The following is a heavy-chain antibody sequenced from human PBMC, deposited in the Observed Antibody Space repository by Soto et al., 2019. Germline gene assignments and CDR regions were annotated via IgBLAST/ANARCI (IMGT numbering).Heavy chain of an antibody. D-gene: IGHD3-22*01. Sequence: SETLSLTCTVSGGSISSSSYYWGWIRQPPGKGLEWIGSIYYSGSTYYNPSLKSRVTISVDTSKNQFSLKLSSVTAADTAVYYCARQDDSSGYYSYYYYGMDVWGQGTTVTVSS. CDR2: IYYSGST. V-gene: IGHV4-39*01. CDR1: GGSISSSSYY. CDR3: ARQDDSSGYYSYYYYGMDV. J-gene: IGHJ6*02.